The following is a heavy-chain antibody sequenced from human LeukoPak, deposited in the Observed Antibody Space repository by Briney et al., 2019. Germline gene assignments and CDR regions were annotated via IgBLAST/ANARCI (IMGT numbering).Heavy chain of an antibody. D-gene: IGHD1-26*01. CDR2: IRSKANSYAT. J-gene: IGHJ4*02. CDR3: TQIISSGREDY. V-gene: IGHV3-73*01. Sequence: GGSLRLSCAASGFTSSGSPIHWVRQASGKGLEWVGRIRSKANSYATAYAASVKGRFTISRDDSKNTAYLQMNSLKSEDTAVYHRTQIISSGREDYWGQGTLVTVSS. CDR1: GFTSSGSP.